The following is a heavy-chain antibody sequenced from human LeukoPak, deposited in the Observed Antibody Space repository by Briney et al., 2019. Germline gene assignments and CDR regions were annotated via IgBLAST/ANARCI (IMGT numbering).Heavy chain of an antibody. V-gene: IGHV3-23*01. CDR1: GFIFSSYA. D-gene: IGHD2-8*01. J-gene: IGHJ4*02. Sequence: GSLRLSCAASGFIFSSYAMSWVRQAPGKGLEWVSTISGSGGSTYYADSVKGRFTISRDNSKNTVYLQMNSLRAEDTAVYYCAKDRSCTTDVCHGDFDYWGQGTLVTVCS. CDR2: ISGSGGST. CDR3: AKDRSCTTDVCHGDFDY.